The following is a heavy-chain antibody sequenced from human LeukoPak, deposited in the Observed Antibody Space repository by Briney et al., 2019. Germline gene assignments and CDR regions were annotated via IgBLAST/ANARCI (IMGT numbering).Heavy chain of an antibody. V-gene: IGHV3-23*01. CDR1: GFNFNTYT. J-gene: IGHJ4*02. Sequence: PGGSLRLSCDASGFNFNTYTMYWVRQAPGQGLEWVSGIRHGDGRTYYADSVRGRFTISRDNAKNSLYLQMNSLRAEDTAVYYCARAHPGDYSDFQFDYWGQGTLVTVSS. D-gene: IGHD4-11*01. CDR2: IRHGDGRT. CDR3: ARAHPGDYSDFQFDY.